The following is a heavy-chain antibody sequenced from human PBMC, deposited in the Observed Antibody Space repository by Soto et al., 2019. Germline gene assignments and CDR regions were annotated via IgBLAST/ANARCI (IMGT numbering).Heavy chain of an antibody. CDR3: ASGFAGTTVDY. D-gene: IGHD1-7*01. CDR1: GGTFSSYA. Sequence: SVKVSCKASGGTFSSYAISWVRQAPGQGLEWMGGIIPIFGTANYAQKFQGRVTITADESTSTAYMELRSLRSDDTAVYYCASGFAGTTVDYWGQGTLVTVSS. J-gene: IGHJ4*02. V-gene: IGHV1-69*13. CDR2: IIPIFGTA.